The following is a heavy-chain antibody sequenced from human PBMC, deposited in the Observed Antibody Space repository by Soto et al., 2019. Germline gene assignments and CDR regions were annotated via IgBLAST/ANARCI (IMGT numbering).Heavy chain of an antibody. J-gene: IGHJ3*02. V-gene: IGHV4-39*01. CDR2: IYYSGNT. CDR3: AVRPGGRDDYFDM. D-gene: IGHD3-16*01. CDR1: GGSISTSHYY. Sequence: QLQLQESGPGLVKPSETLSLTCTVSGGSISTSHYYWDWIRQPPGKGLEWIGSIYYSGNTYYNPSLESRVTISVDTSKNQFSLRLSSVTAAETAVYYCAVRPGGRDDYFDMCGQGTMVTVSS.